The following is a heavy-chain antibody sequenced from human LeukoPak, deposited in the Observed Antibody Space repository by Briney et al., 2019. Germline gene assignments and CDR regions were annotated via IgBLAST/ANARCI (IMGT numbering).Heavy chain of an antibody. CDR1: GFTFSSYG. CDR2: IWSDGSKT. J-gene: IGHJ4*02. Sequence: PGGSLRLSCAASGFTFSSYGMHWVRQAPGKGLEWVAMIWSDGSKTYYADSVKGRFTISRDNSKNTVYLQMNSLRAEDTAVYYCAKDKGVRYFDYWGQGALVTVSS. CDR3: AKDKGVRYFDY. V-gene: IGHV3-33*06. D-gene: IGHD3-10*01.